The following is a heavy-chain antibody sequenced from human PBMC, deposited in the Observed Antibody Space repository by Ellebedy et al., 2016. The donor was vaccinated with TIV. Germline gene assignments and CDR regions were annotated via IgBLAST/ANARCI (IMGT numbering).Heavy chain of an antibody. Sequence: GGSLRLXXAASGFTVSSNYMSWVRQAPGKGLEWVSVIYSGGSTYYADSVKGRFTISRDNSKNTLYLQMNSLRAEDTAVYYCARDSLTGSSSSSEVDYWGQGTLVTVSS. CDR2: IYSGGST. CDR3: ARDSLTGSSSSSEVDY. D-gene: IGHD6-6*01. V-gene: IGHV3-53*05. J-gene: IGHJ4*02. CDR1: GFTVSSNY.